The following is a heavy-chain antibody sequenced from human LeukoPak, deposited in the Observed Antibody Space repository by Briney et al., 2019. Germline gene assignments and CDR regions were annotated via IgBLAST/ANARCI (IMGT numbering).Heavy chain of an antibody. CDR2: IYYSENT. CDR1: GGSISGSRYF. CDR3: GRLKEGIDY. J-gene: IGHJ4*02. D-gene: IGHD3-10*01. Sequence: SETLSLTCAVSGGSISGSRYFWGWIRQPPGKGLEWIGCIYYSENTYYNPSLKSRVNISVDTSKNQFSLKLSSVTAADTAVYYCGRLKEGIDYWGQGTLVTVSS. V-gene: IGHV4-39*01.